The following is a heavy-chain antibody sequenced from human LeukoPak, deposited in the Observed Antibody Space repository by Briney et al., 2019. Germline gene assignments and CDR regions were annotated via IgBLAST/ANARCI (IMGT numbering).Heavy chain of an antibody. CDR2: ISSSSSYI. V-gene: IGHV3-21*04. D-gene: IGHD2-2*01. CDR1: GFTFSSYS. CDR3: ARGRVGRPFDC. Sequence: GGSLRLSCAASGFTFSSYSMNWVRQAPGKGLEWVSSISSSSSYIYYADSVKGRFTISRDNAKNSLYLQMNSLRAEDTAVYYCARGRVGRPFDCWGQGTLVTVSS. J-gene: IGHJ4*02.